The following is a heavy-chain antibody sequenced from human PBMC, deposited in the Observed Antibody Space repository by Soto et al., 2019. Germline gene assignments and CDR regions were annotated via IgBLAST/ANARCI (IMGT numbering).Heavy chain of an antibody. V-gene: IGHV1-8*01. D-gene: IGHD6-25*01. Sequence: APVNLSCKASGDTFIKYDINWLRKNTRQGLEWMGWMNPSNGNAGYAQNFRGRVTMTSNTSITTAYMELSGLRYEDTAVYYCARRKERSGPNYFDVWGQGTLVTVSS. J-gene: IGHJ4*02. CDR3: ARRKERSGPNYFDV. CDR1: GDTFIKYD. CDR2: MNPSNGNA.